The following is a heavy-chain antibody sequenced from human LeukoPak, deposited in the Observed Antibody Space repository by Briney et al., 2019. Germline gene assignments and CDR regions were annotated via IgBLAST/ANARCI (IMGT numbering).Heavy chain of an antibody. V-gene: IGHV3-53*01. Sequence: PGGSLRRSCAASGFTVSSNYMSWVRQAPGKGLEWVSVIYSGGSTYYADSVKGRFTISRDNAKNSLYLQMNSLRAEDTALYYCARIQIYCSSTSCYPSYFDYWGQGTLVTVSS. CDR1: GFTVSSNY. CDR3: ARIQIYCSSTSCYPSYFDY. J-gene: IGHJ4*02. CDR2: IYSGGST. D-gene: IGHD2-2*01.